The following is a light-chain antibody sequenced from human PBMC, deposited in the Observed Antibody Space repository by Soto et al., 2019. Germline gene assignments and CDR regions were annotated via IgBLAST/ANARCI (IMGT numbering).Light chain of an antibody. CDR2: RTS. CDR3: QYYNSDSFYS. Sequence: DIQMTQSPSTLSASVGDRVTITCRASQSFSSWLAWYQQKPGKAPNLLIYRTSTLGRGVPSRFIASGSGTEFTLTISNLQPDDFATYYCQYYNSDSFYSFGQGTKLEIK. J-gene: IGKJ2*03. V-gene: IGKV1-5*03. CDR1: QSFSSW.